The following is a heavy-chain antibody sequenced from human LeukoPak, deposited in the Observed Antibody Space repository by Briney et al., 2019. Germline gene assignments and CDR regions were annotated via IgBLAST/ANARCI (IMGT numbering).Heavy chain of an antibody. J-gene: IGHJ4*02. CDR2: ISGSGGST. CDR1: GFTFSSYT. V-gene: IGHV3-23*01. Sequence: PGGSLRLSCAASGFTFSSYTMSWVRQAPGKGLEWVSAISGSGGSTYYADSVKGRFTISRDNSKNTLYLQMNSLRAEDTAVYYCAKGTYVGGTPLYYFDYWGQGTLVTVSS. D-gene: IGHD3-10*02. CDR3: AKGTYVGGTPLYYFDY.